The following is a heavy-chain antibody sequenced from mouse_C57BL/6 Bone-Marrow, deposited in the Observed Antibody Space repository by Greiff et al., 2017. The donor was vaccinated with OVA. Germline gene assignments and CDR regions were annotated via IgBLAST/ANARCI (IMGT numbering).Heavy chain of an antibody. V-gene: IGHV4-1*01. CDR1: GIDFSRYW. J-gene: IGHJ1*03. Sequence: EVKLMESGGGLVQPGGSLKLSCAASGIDFSRYWMSWVRRAPGKGLEWIGEINPDSSTINYAPSLKDKFIISRDNAKNTLYLQMSKVRSENTALYYCARPRRWLLHWYFDDWGTGTTVTVSS. CDR2: INPDSSTI. D-gene: IGHD2-3*01. CDR3: ARPRRWLLHWYFDD.